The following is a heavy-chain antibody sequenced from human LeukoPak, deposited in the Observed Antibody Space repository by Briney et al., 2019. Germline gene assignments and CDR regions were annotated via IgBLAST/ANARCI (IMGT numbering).Heavy chain of an antibody. CDR3: ARGRYWDRITIFGGTTFDY. D-gene: IGHD3-3*01. Sequence: ASVKVSCKASGYTFTSYDINWVRQATGQGLEWMGWMNPNSGNTGYAQKFQGRVTMTRNTSISTAYMELSSLRSEGTAVYYCARGRYWDRITIFGGTTFDYWGQGTLVTVSS. J-gene: IGHJ4*02. CDR2: MNPNSGNT. V-gene: IGHV1-8*01. CDR1: GYTFTSYD.